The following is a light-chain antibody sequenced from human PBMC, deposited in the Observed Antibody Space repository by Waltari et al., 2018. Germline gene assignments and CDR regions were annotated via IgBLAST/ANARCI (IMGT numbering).Light chain of an antibody. Sequence: DIQMTQSPSSLSASVGDRVTITCRASRGISNSLAWYQQKPGTAPKLLLDAASILARGVPSMFSGTGSGTDYTLTITSLQAEDFATYCCQQYYSTSTFGQGTKVEI. V-gene: IGKV1-NL1*01. J-gene: IGKJ1*01. CDR2: AAS. CDR1: RGISNS. CDR3: QQYYSTST.